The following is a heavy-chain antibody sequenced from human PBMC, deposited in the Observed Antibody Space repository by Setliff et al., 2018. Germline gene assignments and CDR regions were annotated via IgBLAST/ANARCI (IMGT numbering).Heavy chain of an antibody. CDR1: GFSLSNARMG. V-gene: IGHV2-26*01. CDR3: SRSIGGSRWYVVSGFDI. CDR2: IFSSDEK. D-gene: IGHD6-13*01. J-gene: IGHJ3*02. Sequence: ESGPTLVNPPQESLTLTCTVPGFSLSNARMGVSWIRQPPGKALEWLAHIFSSDEKLYSTSLKSRLTISKDTSKSRVVLTMTNMDPVDTATYYCSRSIGGSRWYVVSGFDIWGQGTMVTVSS.